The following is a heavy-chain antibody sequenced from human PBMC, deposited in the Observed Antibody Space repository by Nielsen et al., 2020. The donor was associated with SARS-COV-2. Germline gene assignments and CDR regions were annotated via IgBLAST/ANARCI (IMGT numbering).Heavy chain of an antibody. J-gene: IGHJ6*02. V-gene: IGHV3-23*01. Sequence: GESLKISCAASGFTFSSYAMSWVRQAPGKGLEWVSTISGSGGSTYYADSVKGRFTISRDNSKNTLYLQMNSLRAEDTAVYYCAKALVLAAAGTDYYYYGMDVWGQGTTVTVSS. CDR2: ISGSGGST. D-gene: IGHD6-13*01. CDR1: GFTFSSYA. CDR3: AKALVLAAAGTDYYYYGMDV.